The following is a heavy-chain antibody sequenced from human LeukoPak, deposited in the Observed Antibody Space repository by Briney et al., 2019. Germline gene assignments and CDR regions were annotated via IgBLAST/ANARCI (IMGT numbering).Heavy chain of an antibody. CDR3: ARLPRGGYNLLAPDDY. CDR2: LITIFGTA. V-gene: IGHV1-69*05. CDR1: GGTFSSYA. Sequence: SVKVSCKASGGTFSSYAISWVRQAPGQGLEWMGGLITIFGTANYAQKFQGRVTITTDESTSTAYMELSSLRSEDTAAYYCARLPRGGYNLLAPDDYWGQGTLVTVSS. J-gene: IGHJ4*02. D-gene: IGHD5-24*01.